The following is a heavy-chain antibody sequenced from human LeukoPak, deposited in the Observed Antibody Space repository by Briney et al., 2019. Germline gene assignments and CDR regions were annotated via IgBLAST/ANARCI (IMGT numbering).Heavy chain of an antibody. CDR2: TYYRSTWYN. V-gene: IGHV6-1*01. CDR3: ARRLTQYDCFDP. D-gene: IGHD2-2*01. J-gene: IGHJ5*02. Sequence: SQTLSLTCAISGDIVSSNSVTWNWIRQSPSRGLEWLGRTYYRSTWYNDYAVSVRGRITVNPDTSKSQFSLHLNSVTPEDTAVYYCARRLTQYDCFDPWGQGILVTVSS. CDR1: GDIVSSNSVT.